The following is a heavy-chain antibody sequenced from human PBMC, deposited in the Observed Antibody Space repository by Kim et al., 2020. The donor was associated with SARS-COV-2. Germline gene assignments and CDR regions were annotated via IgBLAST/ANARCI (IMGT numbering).Heavy chain of an antibody. Sequence: SETLSLTCTVSGGSISSYYWSWIRQPPGKGLEWIGYIYYSGSTNYNPSLKSRVTISVDTSKNQFSLKLSSVTAADTAVYYCARAPPATIFGVVTAFDYWGQGTLFTVSS. CDR2: IYYSGST. CDR3: ARAPPATIFGVVTAFDY. V-gene: IGHV4-59*13. D-gene: IGHD3-3*01. J-gene: IGHJ4*02. CDR1: GGSISSYY.